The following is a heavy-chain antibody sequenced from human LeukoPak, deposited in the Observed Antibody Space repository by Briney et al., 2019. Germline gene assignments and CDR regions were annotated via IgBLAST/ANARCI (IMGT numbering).Heavy chain of an antibody. CDR2: VHSSRGS. CDR3: ARENWNYGEDF. V-gene: IGHV4-4*07. Sequence: SETLSLTCAVSGGSITNYYWSWIRQPAGKGLEWIGRVHSSRGSNYNPPLKSRVTMSVDTSKNQVSLKLIAVTAADTAVYHCARENWNYGEDFWGQGALVTVSS. CDR1: GGSITNYY. J-gene: IGHJ4*02. D-gene: IGHD1-7*01.